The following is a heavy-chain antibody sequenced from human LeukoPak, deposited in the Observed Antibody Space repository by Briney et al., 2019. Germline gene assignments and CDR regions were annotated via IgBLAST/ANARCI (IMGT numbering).Heavy chain of an antibody. CDR3: ARSGYFYDSSGYYDMDV. J-gene: IGHJ6*03. Sequence: GGSLRLSCAAPRLTFSSFWMSWIRQAPGKGLEWVANIQQAGSETYYLDSVKGRFTISRDNAKNSLYLQMNSLRAEDTAVYYCARSGYFYDSSGYYDMDVWGKGTPVTVSS. D-gene: IGHD3-22*01. CDR1: RLTFSSFW. CDR2: IQQAGSET. V-gene: IGHV3-7*01.